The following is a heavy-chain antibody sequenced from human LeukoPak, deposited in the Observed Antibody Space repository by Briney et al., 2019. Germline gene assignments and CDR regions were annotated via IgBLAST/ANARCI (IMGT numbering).Heavy chain of an antibody. CDR1: GGAISSYE. V-gene: IGHV4-59*01. D-gene: IGHD6-13*01. J-gene: IGHJ5*02. CDR2: IYYSGST. CDR3: ARAGKQQLFRNWLYP. Sequence: PSETLSLTSTVSGGAISSYELTWIRQPPGKGLEWIGYIYYSGSTNYNPSLKSRVTISVDTSKNQFSLKLSSVTAADTAVYYCARAGKQQLFRNWLYPWGQGTLVTVSS.